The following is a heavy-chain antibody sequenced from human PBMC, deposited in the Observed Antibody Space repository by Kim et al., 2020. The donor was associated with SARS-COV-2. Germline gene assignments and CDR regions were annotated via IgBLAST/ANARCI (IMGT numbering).Heavy chain of an antibody. Sequence: SETLSLTCTVSGGSISSGGYYWSWIRQYPGKGLEWIGYIYYSGTTYYNPSLKSRVTISVDTSKNQFSLKLSSVTAADTAVYYCARNHVRAGFDYWGQGTLVTVSS. CDR3: ARNHVRAGFDY. J-gene: IGHJ4*02. CDR1: GGSISSGGYY. V-gene: IGHV4-31*03. CDR2: IYYSGTT. D-gene: IGHD6-6*01.